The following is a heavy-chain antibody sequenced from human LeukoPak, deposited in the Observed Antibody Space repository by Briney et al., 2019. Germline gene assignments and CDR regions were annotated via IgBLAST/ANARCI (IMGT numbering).Heavy chain of an antibody. J-gene: IGHJ4*02. CDR1: GDSISSGDYY. V-gene: IGHV4-30-4*01. CDR2: IYYSGSA. D-gene: IGHD4-17*01. CDR3: ARGLLSTGLVDY. Sequence: SETLSLTCTVSGDSISSGDYYWSWIRQPPGKGLEWIGYIYYSGSAYYNPSLKSRVTMSVDTSNNQFSLKLSSVTAADTAVYYCARGLLSTGLVDYWGQGALVTVSS.